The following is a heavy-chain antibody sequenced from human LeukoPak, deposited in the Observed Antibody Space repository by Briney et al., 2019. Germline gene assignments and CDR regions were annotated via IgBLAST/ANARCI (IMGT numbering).Heavy chain of an antibody. CDR3: AREGVLNWFDP. D-gene: IGHD1-1*01. Sequence: GGSLRLSCAASGFTFSSYAMSWVRQAPGKGLEWVSDISGGGGSTYYADSVKGRFTISRDNSKDTLYLQLNSLRAEDTAVYYCAREGVLNWFDPWGQGTLVTVSS. V-gene: IGHV3-23*01. J-gene: IGHJ5*02. CDR1: GFTFSSYA. CDR2: ISGGGGST.